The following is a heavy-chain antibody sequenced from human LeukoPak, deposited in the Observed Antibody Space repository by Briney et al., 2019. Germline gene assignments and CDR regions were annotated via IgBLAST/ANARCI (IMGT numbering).Heavy chain of an antibody. D-gene: IGHD3-3*01. CDR3: ARLDFWSGYYSNYYGMDV. V-gene: IGHV4-59*08. CDR2: IYYSGST. CDR1: GGSISSYY. Sequence: PSETLSLTCTVSGGSISSYYWSWIRQPPGKGLEWIGYIYYSGSTNYNPSLKSRVTISVNTSKNQFSLKLSSVTAADTAVYYCARLDFWSGYYSNYYGMDVWGQGTTVTVSS. J-gene: IGHJ6*02.